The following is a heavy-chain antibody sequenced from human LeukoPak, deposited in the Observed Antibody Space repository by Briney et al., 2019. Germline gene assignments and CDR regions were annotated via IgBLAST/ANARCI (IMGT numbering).Heavy chain of an antibody. V-gene: IGHV1-2*06. CDR3: ARAYSSGWTEIDY. CDR2: INPNSGGT. Sequence: ASVKVSCKASGYTFTGYYMHWVRQAPGQGLEWMGRINPNSGGTNYAQKFQGRVTITRDTSISTAYMELSRLRSDDTAVYYCARAYSSGWTEIDYWGQGTLVTVSS. CDR1: GYTFTGYY. D-gene: IGHD6-19*01. J-gene: IGHJ4*02.